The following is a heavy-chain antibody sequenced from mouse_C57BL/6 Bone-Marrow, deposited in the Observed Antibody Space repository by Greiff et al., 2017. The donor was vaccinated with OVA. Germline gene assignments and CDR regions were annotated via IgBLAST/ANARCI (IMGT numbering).Heavy chain of an antibody. CDR3: ARGSNSFYAMDY. D-gene: IGHD2-5*01. Sequence: VQLQQSGPELVKPGASVKISCKASGYTFTDYYMNWVKQSHGKSLEWIGDINPNNGGTSYNQKLKGKATLTVDKSSSTAYRELRSLTSEDSAVYYCARGSNSFYAMDYWCQGTAVTVSS. J-gene: IGHJ4*01. CDR2: INPNNGGT. V-gene: IGHV1-26*01. CDR1: GYTFTDYY.